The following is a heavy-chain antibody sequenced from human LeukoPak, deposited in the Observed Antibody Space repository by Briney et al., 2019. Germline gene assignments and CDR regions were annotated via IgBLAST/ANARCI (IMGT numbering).Heavy chain of an antibody. V-gene: IGHV1-46*01. CDR3: ARDLEFGLVYFDY. J-gene: IGHJ4*02. D-gene: IGHD3-3*01. CDR2: SNTSGGST. CDR1: GYTFTSYY. Sequence: ASLKVSCKASGYTFTSYYIHWVRQAPGPRLEWMGISNTSGGSTSYEQKFQGSVTMTRDTSTSTVYMELSSLRSEDTAVYYCARDLEFGLVYFDYWGQGTLVPVSS.